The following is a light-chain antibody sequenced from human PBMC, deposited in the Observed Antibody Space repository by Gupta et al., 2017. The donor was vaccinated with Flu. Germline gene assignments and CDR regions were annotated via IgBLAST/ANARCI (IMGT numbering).Light chain of an antibody. CDR2: KVA. Sequence: VELTQSPLPLPVTLGRPASISCTSRQRLVYGAADSYLYWYHQRPGQPPRRLIYKVAERGSGVPDRFSGSGSGTDFTLTISRVEAEDVGIYYCMQGVHWPPNFGQGTRLEIK. J-gene: IGKJ5*01. V-gene: IGKV2-30*01. CDR1: QRLVYGAADSY. CDR3: MQGVHWPPN.